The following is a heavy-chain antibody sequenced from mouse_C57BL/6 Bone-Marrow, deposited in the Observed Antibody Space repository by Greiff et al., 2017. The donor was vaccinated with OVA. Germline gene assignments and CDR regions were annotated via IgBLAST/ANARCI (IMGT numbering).Heavy chain of an antibody. CDR3: ARDGLTGTGDYYAMDY. D-gene: IGHD4-1*01. V-gene: IGHV5-16*01. CDR1: GFTFSDYY. Sequence: EVQLVESEGGLVQPGSSMKLSCTASGFTFSDYYMAWVRQVPEKGLEWVANINYDGSSTYYLDSLKSRFIISRDNAKNILYLQMSSLKSEDTATYYCARDGLTGTGDYYAMDYWGQGTSVTVSS. J-gene: IGHJ4*01. CDR2: INYDGSST.